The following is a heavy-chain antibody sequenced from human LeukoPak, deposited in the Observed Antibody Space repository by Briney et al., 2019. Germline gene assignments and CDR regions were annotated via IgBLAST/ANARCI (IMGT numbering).Heavy chain of an antibody. CDR2: IKSKTDGGTT. CDR3: TTGPTIYRTKDGTAHDY. J-gene: IGHJ4*02. Sequence: PGGSLRLSCAASGFTFSNAWMSWVRQAPGKGLEWVGRIKSKTDGGTTDYAAPVKGRFTISRDDSKNTLYLQMNSLKTEDTAVYYCTTGPTIYRTKDGTAHDYWGQGTLVTVSS. D-gene: IGHD3-3*01. CDR1: GFTFSNAW. V-gene: IGHV3-15*01.